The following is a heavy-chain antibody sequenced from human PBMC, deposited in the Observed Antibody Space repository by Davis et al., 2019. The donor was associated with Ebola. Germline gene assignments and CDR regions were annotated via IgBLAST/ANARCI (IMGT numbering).Heavy chain of an antibody. Sequence: GESLKISCATSGFSFNTYAIHWVRQAPGKGLEWVSAISGSGGSTYYADSVKGRFTISRDNSKKTLYLQMNSLRAEDTAVYYCAKSGLSFGVVKYHYGMDVWGKGTTVTVSS. CDR2: ISGSGGST. J-gene: IGHJ6*04. CDR3: AKSGLSFGVVKYHYGMDV. D-gene: IGHD3-3*01. V-gene: IGHV3-23*01. CDR1: GFSFNTYA.